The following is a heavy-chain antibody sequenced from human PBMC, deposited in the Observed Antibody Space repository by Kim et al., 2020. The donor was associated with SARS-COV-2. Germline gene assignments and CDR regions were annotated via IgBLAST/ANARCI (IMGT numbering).Heavy chain of an antibody. J-gene: IGHJ4*02. CDR3: GSFRGYAS. CDR1: GYSFTSYD. D-gene: IGHD5-12*01. CDR2: VNPNSGNT. V-gene: IGHV1-8*01. Sequence: ASVKVSCKTSGYSFTSYDINWVRQATGQGLEWMGWVNPNSGNTGYAQNFQGRFTMTRDTSISTAYMELSSLRSEDTAVYYCGSFRGYASWGQGTLVTVSS.